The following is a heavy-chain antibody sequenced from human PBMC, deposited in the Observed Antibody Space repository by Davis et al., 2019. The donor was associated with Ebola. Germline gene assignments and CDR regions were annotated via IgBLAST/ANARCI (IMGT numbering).Heavy chain of an antibody. J-gene: IGHJ5*02. D-gene: IGHD2-2*01. CDR1: GYTFTSYG. V-gene: IGHV1-18*01. CDR3: ARSQYAYNWFDP. CDR2: ISAYNGNT. Sequence: ASVKVSCKASGYTFTSYGITWVRQAPGQGLEWMGWISAYNGNTNYAQKLQGRVTMTTDTSTSTAYMELRSLRSDDTAVYYCARSQYAYNWFDPWGQGTLVTVSS.